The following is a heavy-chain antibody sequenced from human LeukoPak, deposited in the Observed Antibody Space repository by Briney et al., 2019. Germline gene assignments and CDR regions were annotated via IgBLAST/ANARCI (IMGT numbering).Heavy chain of an antibody. J-gene: IGHJ4*02. Sequence: ASVKVSCKASGYTFTSYGISWVRQAPGQGLEWMGWINPNSGGTNYAQKFQGRVTMTRDTSISTAYMELSRLRSDDTAVYYCARDTLSYGSGSYYNWVYWGQGTLVTVSS. D-gene: IGHD3-10*01. V-gene: IGHV1-2*02. CDR2: INPNSGGT. CDR1: GYTFTSYG. CDR3: ARDTLSYGSGSYYNWVY.